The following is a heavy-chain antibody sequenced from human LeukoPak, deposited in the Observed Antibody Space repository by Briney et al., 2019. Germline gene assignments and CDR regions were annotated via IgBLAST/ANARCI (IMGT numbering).Heavy chain of an antibody. CDR3: AKDGVLLWFGESPYYFDY. J-gene: IGHJ4*02. Sequence: GGSLRLSCAASGFTFSSYWMHWVRQAPGKGLVWVSRINSDGSSTSYADSVKGRFTISRDNAKNTLYLQMNSLRAEDTAVYYCAKDGVLLWFGESPYYFDYWGQGTLVTVSS. CDR2: INSDGSST. V-gene: IGHV3-74*01. CDR1: GFTFSSYW. D-gene: IGHD3-10*01.